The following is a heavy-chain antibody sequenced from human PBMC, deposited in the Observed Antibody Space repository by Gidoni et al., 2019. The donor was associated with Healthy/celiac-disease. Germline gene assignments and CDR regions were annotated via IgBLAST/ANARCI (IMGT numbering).Heavy chain of an antibody. CDR3: ARGLSSSSEEPFDY. D-gene: IGHD6-6*01. Sequence: QVQLQQWGAGLLKPSETLSLTCAVYGGSFSGYYWSWIRQPPGKGLEWIGEINHSGSTNYNPSLKSRVTISVDTSKNQFSLKLSSVTAADTAVYYCARGLSSSSEEPFDYWGQGTLVTVSS. CDR1: GGSFSGYY. J-gene: IGHJ4*02. CDR2: INHSGST. V-gene: IGHV4-34*01.